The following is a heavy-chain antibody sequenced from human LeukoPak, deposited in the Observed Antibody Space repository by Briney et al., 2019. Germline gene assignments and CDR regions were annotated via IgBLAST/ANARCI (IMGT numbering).Heavy chain of an antibody. V-gene: IGHV3-30*02. D-gene: IGHD5-18*01. J-gene: IGHJ4*02. CDR2: VRQDGKLK. CDR3: SRERGDREFDY. Sequence: GGSLRLSCVASGFKISDYYIHWVHQAPGKGLEWAAAVRQDGKLKSYADSVKTRFTISRDNAKNTVFLQMDSLRVEDTAQYYCSRERGDREFDYWGQGILVTVSS. CDR1: GFKISDYY.